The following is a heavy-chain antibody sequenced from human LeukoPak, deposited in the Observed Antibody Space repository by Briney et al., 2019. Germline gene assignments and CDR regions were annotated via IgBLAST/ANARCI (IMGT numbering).Heavy chain of an antibody. V-gene: IGHV3-74*01. Sequence: GGSLRLSCAASGFTLSSYWMHWVRQAPGKGLVWVSRINGDGSSTNYADSVRGRFTISRDNAKNKLYLQMNSLRAEDTAVYYCARKVAVAGSDWFDPWGQGTLVTVSS. CDR3: ARKVAVAGSDWFDP. J-gene: IGHJ5*02. CDR1: GFTLSSYW. D-gene: IGHD6-19*01. CDR2: INGDGSST.